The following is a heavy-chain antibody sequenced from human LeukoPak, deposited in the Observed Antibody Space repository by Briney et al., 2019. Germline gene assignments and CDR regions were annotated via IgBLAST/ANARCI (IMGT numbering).Heavy chain of an antibody. V-gene: IGHV3-33*01. CDR2: IWFDGSNI. CDR3: AREHGDYSFDS. J-gene: IGHJ4*01. Sequence: PGRSLRLSCVASGFTFSNYGMHWVRQAPGKGLEWVAIIWFDGSNIYYADSVKGRFTISRDNSKNTLFLQMNSLRAEDTAVYYCAREHGDYSFDSWGQGILVTVSS. D-gene: IGHD4-17*01. CDR1: GFTFSNYG.